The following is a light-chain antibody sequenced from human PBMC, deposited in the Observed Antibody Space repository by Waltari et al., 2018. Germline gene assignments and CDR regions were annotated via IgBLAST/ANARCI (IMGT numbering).Light chain of an antibody. J-gene: IGKJ4*01. CDR1: QSVSSSY. V-gene: IGKV3-20*01. Sequence: EIVLTQSPGTLSLPPGKRATLSCRASQSVSSSYLAWYQQKPGQAPRHLIYATSSRAPGIPDRFSGSGSGTDFTLTISRLEPEDFAVYYCHQYGSSPRLTFGGGTKVEIK. CDR3: HQYGSSPRLT. CDR2: ATS.